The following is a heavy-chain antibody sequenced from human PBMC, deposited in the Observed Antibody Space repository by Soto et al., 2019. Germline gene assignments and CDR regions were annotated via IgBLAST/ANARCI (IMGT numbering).Heavy chain of an antibody. V-gene: IGHV1-18*01. CDR2: ISSYNGNT. Sequence: GASVKVSCKASGYTFTTYGISWVRQAPGQGLEWMGWISSYNGNTNYAQKLQDRVTMTTDTSTNIAYMELRSLRSEDTAVFYCARDRGSGSYYARFDYWGQGTLVTVSS. CDR1: GYTFTTYG. D-gene: IGHD1-26*01. J-gene: IGHJ4*02. CDR3: ARDRGSGSYYARFDY.